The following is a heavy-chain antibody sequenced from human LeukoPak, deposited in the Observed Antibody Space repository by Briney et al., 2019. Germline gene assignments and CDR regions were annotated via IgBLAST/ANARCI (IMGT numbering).Heavy chain of an antibody. CDR1: GFTFSSAW. D-gene: IGHD2-2*01. CDR2: IKSKTHGGTT. V-gene: IGHV3-15*01. J-gene: IGHJ5*02. CDR3: TTMEYQLPDYWFDP. Sequence: PGGSLRLSCAASGFTFSSAWMSWVRQAPGKGLEWVGLIKSKTHGGTTDYAAPVKGRFTISRDDSKNTLYLQMNSLKTEDTAVYYCTTMEYQLPDYWFDPWGQGTLVTV.